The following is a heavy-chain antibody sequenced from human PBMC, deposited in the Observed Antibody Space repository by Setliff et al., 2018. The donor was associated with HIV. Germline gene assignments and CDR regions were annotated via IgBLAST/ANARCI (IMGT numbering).Heavy chain of an antibody. CDR1: GASISGFY. D-gene: IGHD3-9*01. J-gene: IGHJ6*03. CDR2: IYYSGST. V-gene: IGHV4-59*04. CDR3: ARSGNILTDYSYYSYFMDV. Sequence: SETLSLTCTVSGASISGFYWSWIRQPPGKGLEWIGSIYYSGSTYYNPSLKSRVTISVDTSKNQFSLQLTSVTAADTAVYYCARSGNILTDYSYYSYFMDVWGGGTTVTVSS.